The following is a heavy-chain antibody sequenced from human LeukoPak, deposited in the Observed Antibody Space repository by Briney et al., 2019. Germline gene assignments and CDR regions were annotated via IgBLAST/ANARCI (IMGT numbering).Heavy chain of an antibody. D-gene: IGHD3-22*01. CDR1: GGSFSGYY. Sequence: SETLSLTCAVYGGSFSGYYWSWIRQPPGKGLEWIGEINHSGSTNYNPSLKSRVTISVDTSKNQFSLKLSSVTAADTAVYYCARAKTYYYDSSGYYPPGAFDIWGQGTMVTVSS. CDR3: ARAKTYYYDSSGYYPPGAFDI. CDR2: INHSGST. J-gene: IGHJ3*02. V-gene: IGHV4-34*01.